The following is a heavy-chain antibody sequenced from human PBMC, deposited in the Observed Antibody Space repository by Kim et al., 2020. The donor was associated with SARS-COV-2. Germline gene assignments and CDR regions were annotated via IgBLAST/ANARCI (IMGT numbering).Heavy chain of an antibody. Sequence: GGSLRLSCAASGFTFSTYAMSWVRQAPGKGLEWVAAISGSGGITYYADSVKGRFTISRDNSKNTLSLQMNSLRAEDTAVYYCAKAEVAMEGITMVKGFVYWGQGTPVTVSS. D-gene: IGHD3-10*01. CDR2: ISGSGGIT. V-gene: IGHV3-23*01. CDR1: GFTFSTYA. CDR3: AKAEVAMEGITMVKGFVY. J-gene: IGHJ4*03.